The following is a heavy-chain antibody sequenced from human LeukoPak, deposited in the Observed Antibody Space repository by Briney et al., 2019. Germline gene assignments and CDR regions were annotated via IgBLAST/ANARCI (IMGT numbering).Heavy chain of an antibody. CDR1: GFTFSSYG. J-gene: IGHJ5*02. CDR3: ARARGLGPAGWFDP. Sequence: GGSLRLSCAASGFTFSSYGMHWVRQAPGKGLEWVAVISYDGSNKYYADSVKGRFTISRDNSKNTLYLQMNSLRAEDTAVYYCARARGLGPAGWFDPWGQGTLVIVSS. CDR2: ISYDGSNK. V-gene: IGHV3-30*03. D-gene: IGHD3-10*01.